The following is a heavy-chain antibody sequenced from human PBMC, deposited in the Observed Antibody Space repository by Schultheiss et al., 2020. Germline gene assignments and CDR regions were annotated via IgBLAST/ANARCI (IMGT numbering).Heavy chain of an antibody. CDR1: GYTFTGYY. CDR3: ARQDLSDWSLYFDL. J-gene: IGHJ4*02. D-gene: IGHD3-9*01. Sequence: ASVKVSCKASGYTFTGYYMHWVRQAPGQGLEWMGWINPNSGGTNYAQKFQGWVTMTRDTSISTAYMELSRLRSDDTAVYYCARQDLSDWSLYFDLWGQGNLVTVSS. V-gene: IGHV1-2*04. CDR2: INPNSGGT.